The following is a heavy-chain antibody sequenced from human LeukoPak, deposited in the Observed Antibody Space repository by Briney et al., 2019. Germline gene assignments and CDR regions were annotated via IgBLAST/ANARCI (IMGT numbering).Heavy chain of an antibody. J-gene: IGHJ1*01. D-gene: IGHD3-22*01. Sequence: GRSLRLSCEASGFAFSSYAMHWVRQAPGTGLEWVTLITNDGSNKYYTDSVKGRFTISRDDTKNTVYLQMNSLRAEDTALYYCAKDIRHYYDSGGYYSTRGDFQHWGQGTLVTVSS. CDR1: GFAFSSYA. CDR2: ITNDGSNK. V-gene: IGHV3-30*10. CDR3: AKDIRHYYDSGGYYSTRGDFQH.